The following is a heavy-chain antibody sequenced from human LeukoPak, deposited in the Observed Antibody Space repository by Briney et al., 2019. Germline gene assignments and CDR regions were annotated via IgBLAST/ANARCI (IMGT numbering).Heavy chain of an antibody. Sequence: GASVTVSFKVSGYTLTQLSMHGLRQAPGKGLAWMGRFDPEDGETIYAQKFQGRVTMTEDTSTDTAYMELSSLRSEDTAVYYCATKGRGGITMILYGMDVWGQGTTVTVSS. CDR2: FDPEDGET. D-gene: IGHD3-22*01. CDR1: GYTLTQLS. V-gene: IGHV1-24*01. CDR3: ATKGRGGITMILYGMDV. J-gene: IGHJ6*02.